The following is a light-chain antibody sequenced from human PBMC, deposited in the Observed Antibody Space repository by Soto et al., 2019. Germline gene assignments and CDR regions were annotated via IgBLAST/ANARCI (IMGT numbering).Light chain of an antibody. CDR2: AAS. J-gene: IGKJ2*01. CDR1: QGIRND. Sequence: ALQMTQSPSSLSASVGDRVTITCRASQGIRNDLGWYQQKPGKAPKLLIYAASSLQSGVPSRFSGSGSGTDLTLTIRSLQPEDFATYYCLQDYNYPRTFGQGTKLEIK. CDR3: LQDYNYPRT. V-gene: IGKV1-6*01.